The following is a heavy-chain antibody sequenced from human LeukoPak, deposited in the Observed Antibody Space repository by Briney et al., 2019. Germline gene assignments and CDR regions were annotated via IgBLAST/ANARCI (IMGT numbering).Heavy chain of an antibody. CDR3: ARASPNSSGWPNDAFDI. CDR1: GYTFTGYY. V-gene: IGHV1-2*04. CDR2: INPNSGGT. D-gene: IGHD6-19*01. J-gene: IGHJ3*02. Sequence: GASVKVSCKASGYTFTGYYMHWVRQAPGRGLEWMGWINPNSGGTNYAQKFQGWVTMTRDTSISTAYMELSRLRSDDTAVYYCARASPNSSGWPNDAFDIWGQGTMVTVSS.